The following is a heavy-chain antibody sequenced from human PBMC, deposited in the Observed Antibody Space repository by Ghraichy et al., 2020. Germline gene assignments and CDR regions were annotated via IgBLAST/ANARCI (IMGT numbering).Heavy chain of an antibody. D-gene: IGHD6-6*01. V-gene: IGHV4-39*01. CDR3: ARREYSSSSFDY. Sequence: SETLYLTCTVSGGSISSSSYYWGWIRQPPGKGLEWIGSIYYSGSTYYNPSLKSRVTISVDTSKNQFSLKLSSVTAADTAVYYCARREYSSSSFDYWGQGTLVTVSS. CDR1: GGSISSSSYY. CDR2: IYYSGST. J-gene: IGHJ4*02.